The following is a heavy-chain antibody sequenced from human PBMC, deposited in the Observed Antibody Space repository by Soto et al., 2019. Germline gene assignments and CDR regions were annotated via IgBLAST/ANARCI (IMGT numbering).Heavy chain of an antibody. CDR2: NIPLFGTA. Sequence: QVQLVQSGAEVKKPGSSVKVSCKASGGTFSSYAISWVREAPGQGLEWMGGNIPLFGTANYAQKFQGSVTITADESTSTAYLELSSLRSEDTAVYCCARGGSNYYYYGMDVWGQGTTVTVSS. CDR1: GGTFSSYA. D-gene: IGHD3-16*01. J-gene: IGHJ6*02. V-gene: IGHV1-69*01. CDR3: ARGGSNYYYYGMDV.